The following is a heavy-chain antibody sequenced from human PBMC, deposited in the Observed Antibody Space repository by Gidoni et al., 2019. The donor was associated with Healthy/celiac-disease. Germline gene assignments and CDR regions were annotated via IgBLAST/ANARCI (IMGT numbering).Heavy chain of an antibody. Sequence: QVQLQPWGAGLLTPSETLSLTCAVNGGSFSGYYWTWIRTPPGKGLKWSGEINHSGRTNYNPSLKSRVTISVDTSKNQFSLKLSSVTAADTAVYYCARGGGGANDWGQGTLVTVSS. CDR2: INHSGRT. V-gene: IGHV4-34*01. CDR3: ARGGGGAND. J-gene: IGHJ4*02. CDR1: GGSFSGYY. D-gene: IGHD1-26*01.